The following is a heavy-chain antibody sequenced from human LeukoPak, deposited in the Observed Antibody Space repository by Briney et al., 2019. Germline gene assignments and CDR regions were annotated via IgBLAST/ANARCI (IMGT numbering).Heavy chain of an antibody. Sequence: SVKVSCKASGGTFSSYAISWVRQAPGQGLEWMGGTIPIFGTANYAQKFQGRVTITADESTSTAYMELSSLRSEDTAVYYCAREGPYSSGWLLDYWGQGTLVTVSS. D-gene: IGHD6-19*01. J-gene: IGHJ4*02. CDR1: GGTFSSYA. CDR2: TIPIFGTA. CDR3: AREGPYSSGWLLDY. V-gene: IGHV1-69*13.